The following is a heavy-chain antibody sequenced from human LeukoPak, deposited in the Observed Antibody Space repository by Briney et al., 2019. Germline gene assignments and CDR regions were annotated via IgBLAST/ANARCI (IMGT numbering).Heavy chain of an antibody. V-gene: IGHV1-69*13. CDR2: IIPIFGTA. D-gene: IGHD3-22*01. CDR1: VGTFSIYA. CDR3: EAYYYDSSGYYVDY. J-gene: IGHJ4*02. Sequence: SVKVSCKASVGTFSIYAISWVRQAPGQGLEWMGGIIPIFGTANYAQKFQGRVTITADESTSTAYMELSSLRSEDTAVYYCEAYYYDSSGYYVDYWGQGTLVTVSS.